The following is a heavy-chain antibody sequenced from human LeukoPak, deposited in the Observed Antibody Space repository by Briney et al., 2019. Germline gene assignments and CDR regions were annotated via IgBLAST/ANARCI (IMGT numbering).Heavy chain of an antibody. V-gene: IGHV3-74*01. Sequence: PGGSLRLSCAASGLTFSSYWMHWVRQAPGKGLLWVSRIKSGGKTNYADSVKGRFTISRDNAKNTVSLQMNSLRAEDTGVYYCARAPSEIGGYYPEYFRHWGQGTLVTVSS. J-gene: IGHJ1*01. CDR2: IKSGGKT. D-gene: IGHD3-22*01. CDR3: ARAPSEIGGYYPEYFRH. CDR1: GLTFSSYW.